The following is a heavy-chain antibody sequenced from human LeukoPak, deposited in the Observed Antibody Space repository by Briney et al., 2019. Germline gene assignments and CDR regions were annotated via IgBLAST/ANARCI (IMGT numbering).Heavy chain of an antibody. D-gene: IGHD6-19*01. Sequence: ASVKVSCKASGYTFTSYGISWVRQAPGQGLEWMGWISAYNGNTNYAQKLQGRVTMTTDTSTSTAYMELRSLRSDDTAVYYCARDWGQWLVEVEDYWGQGTLVTVSS. CDR2: ISAYNGNT. V-gene: IGHV1-18*01. CDR3: ARDWGQWLVEVEDY. CDR1: GYTFTSYG. J-gene: IGHJ4*02.